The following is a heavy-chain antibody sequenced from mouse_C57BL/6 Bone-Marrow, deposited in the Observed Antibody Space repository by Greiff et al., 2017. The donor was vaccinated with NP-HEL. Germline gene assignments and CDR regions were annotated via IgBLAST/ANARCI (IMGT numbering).Heavy chain of an antibody. CDR2: ISDGGSYT. Sequence: EVMLVESGGGLVKPGGSLKLSCAASGFTFSSYAMSWVRQTPDKRLEWVATISDGGSYTYYPDNVKGRFTISRDNAKNNLYLQMSHLKSEDTAMYYCARWLLRAMDYWGQGTSVTVSS. J-gene: IGHJ4*01. V-gene: IGHV5-4*03. D-gene: IGHD2-3*01. CDR1: GFTFSSYA. CDR3: ARWLLRAMDY.